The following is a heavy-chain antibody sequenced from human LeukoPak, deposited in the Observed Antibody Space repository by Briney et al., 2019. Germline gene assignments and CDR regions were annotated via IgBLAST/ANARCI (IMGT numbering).Heavy chain of an antibody. J-gene: IGHJ6*04. V-gene: IGHV3-30*18. D-gene: IGHD3-10*02. CDR1: GFSFDTYA. CDR2: ISYDGVKK. CDR3: AELGITMIGGV. Sequence: GGSLRLSCAASGFSFDTYAMHWVRQALGKGLEWVAFISYDGVKKYYADSVKGRFSISRDNAKNSLYLQMNSLRAEDTAVYYCAELGITMIGGVWGKGTTDTISS.